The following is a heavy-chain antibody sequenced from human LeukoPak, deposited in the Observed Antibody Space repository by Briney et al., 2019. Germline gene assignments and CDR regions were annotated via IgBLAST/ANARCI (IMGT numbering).Heavy chain of an antibody. CDR3: ARERSPFGVVPTRFDY. D-gene: IGHD3-3*01. V-gene: IGHV3-30*04. CDR1: GFTFSSYA. CDR2: ISYDGSNK. J-gene: IGHJ4*02. Sequence: GGSLRLFCAASGFTFSSYAMHWVRQAPGKGLEWVAVISYDGSNKYYADSVKGRFTISRDNSKNTLYLQMNSLRAEDTAVYYCARERSPFGVVPTRFDYWGRGTLVTVSS.